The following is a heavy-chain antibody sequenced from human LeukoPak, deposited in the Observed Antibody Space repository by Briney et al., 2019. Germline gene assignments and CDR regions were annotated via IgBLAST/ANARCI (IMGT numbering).Heavy chain of an antibody. D-gene: IGHD6-19*01. CDR2: PYHSGST. J-gene: IGHJ4*02. CDR3: ARRNYSRWYKVDY. CDR1: GYSISSGYY. Sequence: SETLSLTCTVSGYSISSGYYWGWIRQPPGKGLEWIGSPYHSGSTNYNPSLKSRVTISVDTSKNQFSLKLSSVTAADTAVYYCARRNYSRWYKVDYWGQGTLVTVSS. V-gene: IGHV4-38-2*02.